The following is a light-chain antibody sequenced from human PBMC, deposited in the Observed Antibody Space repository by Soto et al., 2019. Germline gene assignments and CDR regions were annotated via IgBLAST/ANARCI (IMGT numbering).Light chain of an antibody. J-gene: IGKJ2*01. CDR3: QQRSKWPQYT. CDR2: DAS. V-gene: IGKV3-11*01. Sequence: EIVLTQSPATLSLSPGERATLSCRASQSVSSYLAWYQQNPGQAPRLLIYDASNRATGIPARFSGSGSGTDFTLTISSLEPEDFAVYSCQQRSKWPQYTLGQGTTLEIK. CDR1: QSVSSY.